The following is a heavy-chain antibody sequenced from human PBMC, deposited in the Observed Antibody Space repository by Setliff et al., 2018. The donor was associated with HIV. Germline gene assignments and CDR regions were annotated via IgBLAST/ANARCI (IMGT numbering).Heavy chain of an antibody. J-gene: IGHJ6*03. Sequence: PGESLKISCKTSGYSFTRYWIGWIRQMPGKGLEWLGWMNPKNGHTTYAQKFQGRVSMLRDTSTGTAYMERTSLTSDDAGVYYCARGYTNVEMSTTYYYYMDVWGIGTAVTVSS. V-gene: IGHV1-8*01. CDR2: MNPKNGHT. CDR1: GYSFTRYW. D-gene: IGHD1-1*01. CDR3: ARGYTNVEMSTTYYYYMDV.